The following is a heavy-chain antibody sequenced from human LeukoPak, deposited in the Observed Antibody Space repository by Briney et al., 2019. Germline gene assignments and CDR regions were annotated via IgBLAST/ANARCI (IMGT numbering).Heavy chain of an antibody. Sequence: GGSLGLSCAASGFTFSTAWMSWVRQAPGKGLEWVGRIKSETDGATTDYAAPVKARFIIPRDQSKSTLYLQMNSLRSEDTGVYYCSVEMPFDYWGQGSLVAVSS. D-gene: IGHD2-2*01. CDR2: IKSETDGATT. J-gene: IGHJ4*02. CDR1: GFTFSTAW. V-gene: IGHV3-15*01. CDR3: SVEMPFDY.